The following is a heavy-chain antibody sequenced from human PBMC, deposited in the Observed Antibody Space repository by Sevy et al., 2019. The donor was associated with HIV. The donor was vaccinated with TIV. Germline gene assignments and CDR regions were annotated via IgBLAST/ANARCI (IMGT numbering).Heavy chain of an antibody. CDR2: IYYSGST. J-gene: IGHJ6*02. CDR1: GGSVSSGSYY. D-gene: IGHD1-26*01. Sequence: SETLSLTCTVSGGSVSSGSYYWSWIRQPPGKGLEWIGYIYYSGSTNYNPSLKSRVTISVDTSKNQFSLKLSSVTAADTAVYYCGRVGATFYYYGMDVWGQGTTVTVSS. CDR3: GRVGATFYYYGMDV. V-gene: IGHV4-61*01.